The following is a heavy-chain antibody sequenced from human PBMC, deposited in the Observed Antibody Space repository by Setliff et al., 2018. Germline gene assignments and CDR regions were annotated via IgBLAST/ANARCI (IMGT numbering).Heavy chain of an antibody. CDR3: AGGGRYCGGDS. Sequence: PSETLSLTCEVSGGSFSDYYWSWIRQSPGKGLEWLGDFNRTRKIDYSPSLKSRLTISVDTSKKQFSLHLNSVTAADTAMYYCAGGGRYCGGDSWGHGTLVTVSS. V-gene: IGHV4-34*01. CDR2: FNRTRKI. CDR1: GGSFSDYY. J-gene: IGHJ5*01. D-gene: IGHD2-21*01.